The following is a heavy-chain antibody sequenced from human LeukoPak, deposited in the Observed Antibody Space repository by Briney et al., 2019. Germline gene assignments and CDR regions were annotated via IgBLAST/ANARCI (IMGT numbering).Heavy chain of an antibody. V-gene: IGHV3-73*01. D-gene: IGHD2-15*01. CDR2: IRSKANSYAT. J-gene: IGHJ3*01. CDR1: GFTFSGSA. Sequence: GGSLRLSCAASGFTFSGSAMHWVRQASGKGLEWVGRIRSKANSYATAYAASVKGRFTISRDDSKNTAYLQMNSLKTEDTAVYYCISSGGTGVDYWGQGTMVTVSS. CDR3: ISSGGTGVDY.